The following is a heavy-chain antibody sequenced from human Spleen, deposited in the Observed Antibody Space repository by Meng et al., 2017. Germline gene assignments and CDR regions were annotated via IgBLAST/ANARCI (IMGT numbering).Heavy chain of an antibody. Sequence: QVQLQQWGAGLLKPSETLSLTCAVYGGSFSGYYWSWIRQPPGKGLEWIGEINHSGSTNYNPSLKSRVTVSIDTSKSQFSLKLTSVTAADTAVYYCVRSSGWVRTGFDPWGQGTLVTVS. CDR1: GGSFSGYY. CDR2: INHSGST. V-gene: IGHV4-34*01. J-gene: IGHJ5*02. CDR3: VRSSGWVRTGFDP. D-gene: IGHD6-19*01.